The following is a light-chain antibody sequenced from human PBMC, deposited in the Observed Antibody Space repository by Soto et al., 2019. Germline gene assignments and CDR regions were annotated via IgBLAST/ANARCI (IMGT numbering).Light chain of an antibody. J-gene: IGKJ1*01. CDR3: QQYYTWLWR. V-gene: IGKV3-15*01. Sequence: EVVMTQSPATLSVSPGERATLSCRASHSVNANLAWYQHKPGQAPRRLIHGASNRATGIPARFSGSGFGTEFILTISSLQSEDFAVDDCQQYYTWLWRFGQGTKVEI. CDR2: GAS. CDR1: HSVNAN.